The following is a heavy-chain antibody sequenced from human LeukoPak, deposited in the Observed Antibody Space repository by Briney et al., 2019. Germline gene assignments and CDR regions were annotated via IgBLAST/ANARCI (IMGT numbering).Heavy chain of an antibody. Sequence: PGGSLRLSCAASGFTFSSYWMHWVRQAPGKGLVWVSRINSDGSSTSYADSVKGRFTISRDNAKNTLYLQMNSLRAEDAAVYYCARLATTVTTYVYWGQGTLVTVSS. D-gene: IGHD4-17*01. V-gene: IGHV3-74*01. J-gene: IGHJ4*02. CDR2: INSDGSST. CDR1: GFTFSSYW. CDR3: ARLATTVTTYVY.